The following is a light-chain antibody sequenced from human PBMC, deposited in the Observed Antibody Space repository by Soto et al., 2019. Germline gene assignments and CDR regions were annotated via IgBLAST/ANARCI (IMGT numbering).Light chain of an antibody. CDR1: QDIRSS. Sequence: EIVMTQSPATLSVSPGERVTLSSRASQDIRSSLAWYQQKPGQAPRLLIYGASIRATGVPATFSGSGSGTEFTLSISSLQSEHLGVYYCQQDSSWPLTFGGGTKVDI. CDR3: QQDSSWPLT. J-gene: IGKJ4*01. V-gene: IGKV3-15*01. CDR2: GAS.